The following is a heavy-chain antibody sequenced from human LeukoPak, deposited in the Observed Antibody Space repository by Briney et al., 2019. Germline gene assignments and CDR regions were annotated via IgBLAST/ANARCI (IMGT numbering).Heavy chain of an antibody. D-gene: IGHD1-26*01. CDR1: GFPFSNYK. CDR3: AREVGSNGAFDY. CDR2: ITSSSGYI. Sequence: PGGSLRLSCAASGFPFSNYKMNWVRQAPGKGLEWVSSITSSSGYIYYADSVKGRFTISRDNAKNSLYLQMNSLRPDDTAVYPCAREVGSNGAFDYWGPGTLVTVSS. J-gene: IGHJ4*02. V-gene: IGHV3-21*01.